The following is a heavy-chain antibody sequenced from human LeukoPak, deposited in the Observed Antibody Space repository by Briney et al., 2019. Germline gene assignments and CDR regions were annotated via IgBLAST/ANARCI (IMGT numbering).Heavy chain of an antibody. CDR3: ARGSYDSSGSRD. J-gene: IGHJ1*01. CDR2: IYYSGST. Sequence: SETLSLTCTVSGGSISSYYWSWIRQPPGKGLEWIGYIYYSGSTNYNPSLKSRVTISVDTSKNQFSLKLSSVTAADTAVYYCARGSYDSSGSRDWGQGTLVTVSS. D-gene: IGHD3-22*01. V-gene: IGHV4-59*01. CDR1: GGSISSYY.